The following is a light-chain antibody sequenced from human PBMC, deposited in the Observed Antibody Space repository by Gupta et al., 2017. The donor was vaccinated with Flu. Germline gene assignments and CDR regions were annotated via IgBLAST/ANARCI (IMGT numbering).Light chain of an antibody. J-gene: IGKJ1*01. Sequence: PATRSVFPGERATLSCRASQSVSSHLGWYQHKPGQAPRLLIYGTSTRATGVPARFSGSGSGTEFTLTISSLQSEDFAVYYCQQENDWPQTFGQGTKVEIK. CDR2: GTS. V-gene: IGKV3-15*01. CDR3: QQENDWPQT. CDR1: QSVSSH.